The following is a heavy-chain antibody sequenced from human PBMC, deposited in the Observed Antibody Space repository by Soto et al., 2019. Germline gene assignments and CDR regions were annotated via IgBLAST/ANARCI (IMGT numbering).Heavy chain of an antibody. Sequence: QVQLQQWGAGLLKPSETLSLTCAVYGVSLNGYYWSWIRQPPGKGLEWVGEINHSGSPNYNPSLKSRVTTSSQPSKNQFSLRVSSLTAADTAVYYCARTRPGRGNWWERRDYNMDVWGQGTTVSVSS. CDR1: GVSLNGYY. CDR2: INHSGSP. J-gene: IGHJ6*02. V-gene: IGHV4-34*01. D-gene: IGHD2-8*02. CDR3: ARTRPGRGNWWERRDYNMDV.